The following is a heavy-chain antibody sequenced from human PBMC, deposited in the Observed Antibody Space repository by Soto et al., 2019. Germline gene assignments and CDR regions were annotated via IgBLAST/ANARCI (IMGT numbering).Heavy chain of an antibody. V-gene: IGHV1-18*01. CDR3: ARSGPYYYDSGWFDP. CDR2: ISAYNGNT. CDR1: GYTFTSYG. D-gene: IGHD3-22*01. Sequence: ASVKVSCKASGYTFTSYGISWVRQAPGQGLEWMGWISAYNGNTNYAQKLQGRVTMTTDTSTSTAYMELRSLRSDDTAVYYCARSGPYYYDSGWFDPWGQGTLVTVSS. J-gene: IGHJ5*02.